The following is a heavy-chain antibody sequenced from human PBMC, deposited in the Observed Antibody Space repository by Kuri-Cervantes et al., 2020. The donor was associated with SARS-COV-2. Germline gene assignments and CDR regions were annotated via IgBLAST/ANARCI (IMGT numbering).Heavy chain of an antibody. V-gene: IGHV1-69*13. CDR2: IIPIFGTA. J-gene: IGHJ4*02. CDR1: GGTFSSYA. CDR3: ARGDYYDSSGYLLPEFDY. D-gene: IGHD3-22*01. Sequence: VKVSCKASGGTFSSYAISWVRQAPGQGLEWMGGIIPIFGTANYAQKFQGRVTITADKSTSTAYMELSSPRSEDTAVYYCARGDYYDSSGYLLPEFDYWGQGTLVTVSS.